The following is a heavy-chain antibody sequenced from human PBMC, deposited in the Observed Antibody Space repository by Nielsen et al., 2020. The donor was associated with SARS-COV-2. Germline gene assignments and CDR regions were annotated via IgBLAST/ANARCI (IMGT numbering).Heavy chain of an antibody. J-gene: IGHJ6*02. CDR3: ARGTIPYYYYGMDV. CDR2: VWLTGST. Sequence: WIRQPPGKGPEWIGYVWLTGSTGYNPSLKSRVTISIDTSKNHFSLQVSSVTAADTAVYFCARGTIPYYYYGMDVWGQGTPVTVSS. D-gene: IGHD2-21*01. V-gene: IGHV4-61*03.